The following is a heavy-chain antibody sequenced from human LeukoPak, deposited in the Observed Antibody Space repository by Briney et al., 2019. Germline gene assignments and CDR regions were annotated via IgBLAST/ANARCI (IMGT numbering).Heavy chain of an antibody. Sequence: GGSLRLSCAASGFTFSSYAMHWVRQAPGKGLEWVAFMSYDGSDKYYADSVKGRFTISRDNSKSTLYLQMNSLRAEDTAVYYCAKDEPGPYSPSDYWGQGTMGTVSS. D-gene: IGHD2-15*01. J-gene: IGHJ4*02. CDR3: AKDEPGPYSPSDY. V-gene: IGHV3-30*18. CDR1: GFTFSSYA. CDR2: MSYDGSDK.